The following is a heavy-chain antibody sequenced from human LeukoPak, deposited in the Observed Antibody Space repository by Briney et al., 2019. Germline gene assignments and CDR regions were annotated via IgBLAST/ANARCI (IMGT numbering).Heavy chain of an antibody. J-gene: IGHJ3*02. V-gene: IGHV3-53*01. Sequence: GGSLRLSCAASGFTVSSNYMSWVRQAPGKGLEWVSVIYSGGSTYYADSVKGRFTISRDNSKNTLYLRMNSLRAEDTAVYYCAKDFSSGWPDAFDIWGQGTMVTVSS. CDR3: AKDFSSGWPDAFDI. CDR1: GFTVSSNY. D-gene: IGHD6-19*01. CDR2: IYSGGST.